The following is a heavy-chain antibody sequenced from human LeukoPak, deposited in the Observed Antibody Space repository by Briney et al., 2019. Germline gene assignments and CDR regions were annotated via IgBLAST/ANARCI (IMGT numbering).Heavy chain of an antibody. CDR2: ITATAGTT. CDR3: AKDLDGSGMYGGIDS. Sequence: GGSLRLSCEASGFNLKYYGMNWVRQAPGKGLEWVSAITATAGTTYYADSVKGRFTISRDISKNTLFLQMSSLRAEDTAVYYCAKDLDGSGMYGGIDSWGQGTLVIVSS. CDR1: GFNLKYYG. D-gene: IGHD6-19*01. V-gene: IGHV3-23*01. J-gene: IGHJ4*02.